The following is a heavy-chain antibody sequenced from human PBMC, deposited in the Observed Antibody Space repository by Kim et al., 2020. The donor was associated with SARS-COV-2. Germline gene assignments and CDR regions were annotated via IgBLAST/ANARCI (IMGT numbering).Heavy chain of an antibody. V-gene: IGHV1-69*04. CDR3: ASGSSVSVVAT. J-gene: IGHJ5*02. D-gene: IGHD6-25*01. Sequence: SVKVSCKASGGTFSNYAISWVRQAPGQGLEWMGRIIPILGIANYAQKFQGRVTITADKSTSTAYMELSSLRSEDTAVYYCASGSSVSVVATWGQGTLVT. CDR1: GGTFSNYA. CDR2: IIPILGIA.